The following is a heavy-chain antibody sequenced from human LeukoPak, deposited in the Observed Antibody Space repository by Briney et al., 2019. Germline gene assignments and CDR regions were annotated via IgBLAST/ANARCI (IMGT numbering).Heavy chain of an antibody. CDR2: ISSSNNYI. J-gene: IGHJ4*02. D-gene: IGHD5-18*01. CDR3: AKGYSYGYSAY. CDR1: GFTFSSYT. Sequence: GGSLRLSCAASGFTFSSYTMNWVRQAPGKGLEWVSSISSSNNYIYYADSVKGRFTISRDNAKNSLYLQMNSLRAEDTAVYYCAKGYSYGYSAYWGQGTLVTVSS. V-gene: IGHV3-21*01.